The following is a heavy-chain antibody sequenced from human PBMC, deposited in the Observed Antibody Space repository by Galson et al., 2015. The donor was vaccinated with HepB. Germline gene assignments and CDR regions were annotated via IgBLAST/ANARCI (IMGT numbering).Heavy chain of an antibody. V-gene: IGHV3-48*02. D-gene: IGHD3-10*01. CDR2: ISSSSNSI. CDR1: GFPFSAYH. Sequence: SLRLSCAASGFPFSAYHMHWVRQAPGKGLEWISDISSSSNSINYADSVKGRFTISRDNAKNSLYLQMNSLRDEDTAVYYCARERPYNYGAGSSYNSDDFDYWGQGTLVTVSS. CDR3: ARERPYNYGAGSSYNSDDFDY. J-gene: IGHJ4*02.